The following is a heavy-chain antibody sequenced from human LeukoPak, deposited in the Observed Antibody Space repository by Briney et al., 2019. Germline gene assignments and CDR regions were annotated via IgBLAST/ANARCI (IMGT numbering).Heavy chain of an antibody. V-gene: IGHV2-5*02. Sequence: SGPTLVKPTQTLTLTCTFSGFSLTTNGVGVGWIRQPPGKALEGLALIYWDDEKRYSPSLRARLTIPKDTSKSKVVLTLTNMDPVDTATYYCARLYFYNTGGYSRAFDYWGQGTPVTVSS. CDR3: ARLYFYNTGGYSRAFDY. CDR2: IYWDDEK. CDR1: GFSLTTNGVG. D-gene: IGHD3-22*01. J-gene: IGHJ4*02.